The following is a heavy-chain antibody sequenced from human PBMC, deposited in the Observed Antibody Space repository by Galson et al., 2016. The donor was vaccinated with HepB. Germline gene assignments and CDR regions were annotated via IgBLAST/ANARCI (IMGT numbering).Heavy chain of an antibody. CDR2: INHSGST. V-gene: IGHV4-34*01. CDR1: GGSFTGYY. D-gene: IGHD3-3*01. J-gene: IGHJ5*02. Sequence: SETLSLTCSVFGGSFTGYYWTWIRQRPGKGLEWIGEINHSGSTNYNPSLESRVTISVDSPKNQVSLKMNSMTAADTAVYYCAKVDAFWSGSPGWFDPWGQGTLVTV. CDR3: AKVDAFWSGSPGWFDP.